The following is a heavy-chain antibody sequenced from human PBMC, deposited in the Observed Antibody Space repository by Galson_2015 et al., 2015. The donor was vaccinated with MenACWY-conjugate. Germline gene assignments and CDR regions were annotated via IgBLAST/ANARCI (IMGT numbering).Heavy chain of an antibody. D-gene: IGHD3-10*01. CDR3: ARRVRRLTKPFDS. J-gene: IGHJ4*02. V-gene: IGHV4-38-2*02. CDR1: GYSISSGSF. CDR2: THHSGST. Sequence: TLSLTCTVSGYSISSGSFWAWIRQTPGKGLEWLGTTHHSGSTYYNPSLETRVTISLDTSKNQVSLRLKSVTAADSAIYYCARRVRRLTKPFDSWGQGLLVTVSS.